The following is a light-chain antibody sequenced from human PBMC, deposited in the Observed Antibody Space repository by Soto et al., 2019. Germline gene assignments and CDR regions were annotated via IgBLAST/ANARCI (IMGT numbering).Light chain of an antibody. CDR2: AAS. CDR1: QDIRNY. CDR3: HQYYDLPPFT. Sequence: DIQMTQSPSSLSASVGDRVTITCQASQDIRNYLNWYQHKPGKAPKLLIYAASNLETGVPSRFSGSGSGTDFTFTISSLQPEDIATYYCHQYYDLPPFTFGPGTKVDIK. V-gene: IGKV1-33*01. J-gene: IGKJ3*01.